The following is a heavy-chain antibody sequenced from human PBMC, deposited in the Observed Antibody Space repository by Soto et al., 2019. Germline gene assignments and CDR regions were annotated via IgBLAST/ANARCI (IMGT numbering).Heavy chain of an antibody. Sequence: QVQLVQSGAEVKKPGASVXVSXXXXXXXFITYGVSWVRQAPGQGLDWLGWISTYNGNTRYAERLQGRVTMTTDTTTNTAYMELRNLRSDDTAVYYCARGPTDYYDNSANYFLDYWGQGTLVTVSS. J-gene: IGHJ4*02. V-gene: IGHV1-18*01. CDR3: ARGPTDYYDNSANYFLDY. CDR2: ISTYNGNT. D-gene: IGHD3-22*01. CDR1: XXXFITYG.